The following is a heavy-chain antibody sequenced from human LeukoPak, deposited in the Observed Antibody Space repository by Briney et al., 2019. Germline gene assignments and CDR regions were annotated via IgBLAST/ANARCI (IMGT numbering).Heavy chain of an antibody. V-gene: IGHV1-69*04. CDR2: IIPILGIA. CDR1: GYTFTGYY. CDR3: ARGESPDAFDI. J-gene: IGHJ3*02. D-gene: IGHD3-10*01. Sequence: GASVKVSCKASGYTFTGYYMHWVRQAPGQGLEWMGRIIPILGIANYAQKFQGRVTITADKSTSTAYMELSSLRSEDTAVYYCARGESPDAFDIWGQGTMVTVSS.